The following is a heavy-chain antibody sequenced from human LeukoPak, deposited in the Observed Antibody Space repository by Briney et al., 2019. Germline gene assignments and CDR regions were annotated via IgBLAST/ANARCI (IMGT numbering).Heavy chain of an antibody. J-gene: IGHJ4*02. CDR1: GGSISGGKDF. CDR3: ARRGITYSTSFFDS. V-gene: IGHV4-39*01. D-gene: IGHD6-13*01. CDR2: IYYTGST. Sequence: PLETLSLTCAVSGGSISGGKDFWGWIRQSPGKGLEWIGSIYYTGSTYYNPSLKSRVTISVDTSKSEFSLMVHSVTAADTAMYYCARRGITYSTSFFDSWGQGTLVTVAS.